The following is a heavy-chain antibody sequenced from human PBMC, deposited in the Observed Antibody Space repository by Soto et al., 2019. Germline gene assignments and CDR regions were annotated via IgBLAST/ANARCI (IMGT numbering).Heavy chain of an antibody. V-gene: IGHV3-11*06. CDR1: GFSFSHYY. Sequence: GGSLRLSCAASGFSFSHYYMTWIRQAPGKGLEWVSIISSSGSYTKYGDSVQGRFIISRDISKNSLSLQMNSLTVEDTAIYYCAKGLLGIWFGELLQPAFDYWGQGTLVTVSS. D-gene: IGHD3-10*01. CDR2: ISSSGSYT. J-gene: IGHJ4*02. CDR3: AKGLLGIWFGELLQPAFDY.